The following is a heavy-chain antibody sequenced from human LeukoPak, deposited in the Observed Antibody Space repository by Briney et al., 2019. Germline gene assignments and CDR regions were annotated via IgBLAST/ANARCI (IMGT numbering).Heavy chain of an antibody. CDR2: INPNSGGT. Sequence: GASVKVSCKASGYTFTGYYMHWVRQAPGQGLEWMGWINPNSGGTNYAQKFQGRVTMTRDTSISTAYMELSRLRSDDTAVYYCARALGRRVVLAFDIWGQGTMVTVSS. J-gene: IGHJ3*02. V-gene: IGHV1-2*02. CDR1: GYTFTGYY. D-gene: IGHD2-15*01. CDR3: ARALGRRVVLAFDI.